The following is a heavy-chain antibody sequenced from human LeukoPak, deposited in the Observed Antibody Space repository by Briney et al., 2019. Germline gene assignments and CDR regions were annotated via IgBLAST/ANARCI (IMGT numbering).Heavy chain of an antibody. J-gene: IGHJ4*02. D-gene: IGHD2-2*01. CDR1: GVSISRDY. V-gene: IGHV4-4*07. Sequence: SETLSLTCTVSGVSISRDYWSWIRQPAGKGLEWIGRIYTSGSTNYNPSLKSRVTMSVNTSKNQFSLKLSSVTAADTAVYYCARAAKRYCSSTSCPPLRRYYFDYWGQGTLVTVSS. CDR2: IYTSGST. CDR3: ARAAKRYCSSTSCPPLRRYYFDY.